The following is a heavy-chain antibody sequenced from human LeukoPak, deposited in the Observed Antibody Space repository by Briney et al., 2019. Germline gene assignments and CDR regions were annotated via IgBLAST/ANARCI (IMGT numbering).Heavy chain of an antibody. V-gene: IGHV3-64D*06. J-gene: IGHJ4*02. CDR2: IIGSGSSA. CDR3: VRAEGFTGYPD. Sequence: GGSLRLSCSASGFSFSIYVMRWVRQAPGKGLEYVSAIIGSGSSAYYADSVKGRFTISRDNSKSTLYLHMSSLRPEDTAVYFCVRAEGFTGYPDWGQGTLVTVSS. D-gene: IGHD5-12*01. CDR1: GFSFSIYV.